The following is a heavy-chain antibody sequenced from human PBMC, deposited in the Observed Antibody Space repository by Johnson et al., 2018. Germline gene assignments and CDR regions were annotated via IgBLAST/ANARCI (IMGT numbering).Heavy chain of an antibody. Sequence: VQLVESGGGVVQPGRSLRLSCAASGFTFSSYGMHWVRQAPGKGLEWVAVISYDGSNKYYSDSVKGRFTISRDNSKNTLYLQMNSLRAEDTAVYYCAKDQYYYDSSGYYTGNMDVWGKGTTVTVSS. CDR2: ISYDGSNK. CDR3: AKDQYYYDSSGYYTGNMDV. V-gene: IGHV3-30*18. CDR1: GFTFSSYG. J-gene: IGHJ6*03. D-gene: IGHD3-22*01.